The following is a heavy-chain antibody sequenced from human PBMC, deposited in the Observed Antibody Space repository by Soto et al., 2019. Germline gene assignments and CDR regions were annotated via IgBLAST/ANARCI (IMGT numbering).Heavy chain of an antibody. CDR3: ARITLKDISGGYLFDY. CDR2: IYSGGST. J-gene: IGHJ4*02. CDR1: GFTVSSNY. Sequence: EVQLVESGGGLVQPGGSLRLSCAASGFTVSSNYMSWVRQAPGKGLEWVSVIYSGGSTYYAASVKGRFTISRDNSKNTLYLQMNSLRAEDTAVYYCARITLKDISGGYLFDYGGKGTLVTVSS. V-gene: IGHV3-66*01. D-gene: IGHD6-19*01.